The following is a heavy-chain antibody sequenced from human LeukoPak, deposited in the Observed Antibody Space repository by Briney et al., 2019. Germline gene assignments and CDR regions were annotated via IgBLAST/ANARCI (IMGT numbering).Heavy chain of an antibody. Sequence: SETLSLTCAVSGVSISSSNWWSWVRQPPGKGLEWIGYIYYSGSTNYNPSLKSRVTISVDTSKNQFSLKLSSVTAADTAVYYCARDPSGYFNYWGQGTLATVSS. J-gene: IGHJ4*02. CDR2: IYYSGST. CDR1: GVSISSSNW. V-gene: IGHV4-4*02. CDR3: ARDPSGYFNY. D-gene: IGHD3-22*01.